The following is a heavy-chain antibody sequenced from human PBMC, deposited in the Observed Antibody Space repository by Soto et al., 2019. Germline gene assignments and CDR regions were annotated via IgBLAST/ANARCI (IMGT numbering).Heavy chain of an antibody. V-gene: IGHV1-69*13. CDR1: GGTFSSYA. CDR2: IIPIFGTT. Sequence: SVKVSCKASGGTFSSYAISWVRQAPGQGLEWMGGIIPIFGTTNYAEKFRGRVSITADESTSTAYVELSSLRSDDTAVYYCARDTPYYYDSSGYYYWGQGTLVTVSS. CDR3: ARDTPYYYDSSGYYY. J-gene: IGHJ4*02. D-gene: IGHD3-22*01.